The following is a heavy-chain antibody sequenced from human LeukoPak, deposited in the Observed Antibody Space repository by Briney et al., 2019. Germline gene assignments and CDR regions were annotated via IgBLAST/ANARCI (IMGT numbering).Heavy chain of an antibody. D-gene: IGHD6-13*01. CDR1: GGSISSSSYY. Sequence: SEXXSLTCTVSGGSISSSSYYWGWIRQPPGKGLEWIGSIYYSGRTYYNPSLKSRVTISVETSKNEFSLKLSSVTAADTAVYYCARRTLLYSSSWYYFDYWGQGTLVTVSS. CDR3: ARRTLLYSSSWYYFDY. V-gene: IGHV4-39*01. J-gene: IGHJ4*02. CDR2: IYYSGRT.